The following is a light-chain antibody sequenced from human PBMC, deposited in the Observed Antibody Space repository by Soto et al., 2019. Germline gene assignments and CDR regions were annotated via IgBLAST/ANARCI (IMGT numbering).Light chain of an antibody. CDR1: HDIDNY. V-gene: IGKV1-5*03. Sequence: DIQMTQSPSSLSASVVDTVTITGQASHDIDNYLNWYQQKPGKAPKLLIYKASSLQSGVPSRFSGSGSGTEFTLTISSLQSDDFATYFCQQYDSYPWTFGQGTKVDIK. CDR2: KAS. J-gene: IGKJ1*01. CDR3: QQYDSYPWT.